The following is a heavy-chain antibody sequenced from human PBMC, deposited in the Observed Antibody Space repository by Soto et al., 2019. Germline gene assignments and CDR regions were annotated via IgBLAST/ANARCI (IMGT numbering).Heavy chain of an antibody. CDR1: GFTFSTYS. CDR2: ISGSGNYT. V-gene: IGHV3-21*01. J-gene: IGHJ4*02. D-gene: IGHD4-4*01. CDR3: AREGINNYNEYYFDS. Sequence: GGSLRLSCAASGFTFSTYSMNWVRQAPGKGLEWVSSISGSGNYTHYADFLRGRFTISRDNAKTSLYLQMNSQRAEDTAVYYCAREGINNYNEYYFDSWGQGTVVTVSS.